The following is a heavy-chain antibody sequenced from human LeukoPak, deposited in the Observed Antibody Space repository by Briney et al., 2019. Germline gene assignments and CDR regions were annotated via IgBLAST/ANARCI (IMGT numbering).Heavy chain of an antibody. J-gene: IGHJ4*02. D-gene: IGHD6-6*01. Sequence: SETLSLTCDVYSGSFSGNYWSWIRQPPGKGLEWSGEINHSGSTNYNPSLKSRVTLSVVTSKNQVSLKLTSVSAADTAVYYCALRNGHSSSSGDYWGQGTLVTVSS. CDR2: INHSGST. CDR1: SGSFSGNY. CDR3: ALRNGHSSSSGDY. V-gene: IGHV4-34*01.